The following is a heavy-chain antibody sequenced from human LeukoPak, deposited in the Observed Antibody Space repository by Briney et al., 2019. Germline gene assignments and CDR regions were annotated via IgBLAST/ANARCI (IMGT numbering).Heavy chain of an antibody. CDR2: ISSSSSYI. J-gene: IGHJ4*02. CDR1: GFTFSSYS. V-gene: IGHV3-21*01. D-gene: IGHD3-10*01. CDR3: ARDVGASGSYYNVGFDY. Sequence: PGGSLRLSCAASGFTFSSYSMNWVRQAPGKGLEWVSSISSSSSYIYYADSVKGRFTISRDNAKNSLYLQMNSLRAEDTAVYYCARDVGASGSYYNVGFDYWGQGTLVTVSS.